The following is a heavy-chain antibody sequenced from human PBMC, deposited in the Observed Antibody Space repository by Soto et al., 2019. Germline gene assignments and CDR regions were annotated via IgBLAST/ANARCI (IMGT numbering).Heavy chain of an antibody. D-gene: IGHD3-22*01. CDR2: IFESGTS. CDR1: GGSVKTYY. J-gene: IGHJ4*02. V-gene: IGHV4-59*02. CDR3: AGSLPYYHDTSRYLSFDY. Sequence: SETLSLTCTVSGGSVKTYYWSWIRQAPGKGLEWLGYIFESGTSNSNPSLKSRVAISVGTSKNQFSLNLSSVTAADTAVYYCAGSLPYYHDTSRYLSFDYWGPVTQVTDAS.